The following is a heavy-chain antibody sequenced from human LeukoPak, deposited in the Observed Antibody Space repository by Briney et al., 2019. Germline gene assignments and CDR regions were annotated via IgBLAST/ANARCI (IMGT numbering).Heavy chain of an antibody. CDR1: GFTFSSYW. CDR3: ARPAPYYYDSSGYRWFDP. J-gene: IGHJ5*02. Sequence: GGSLRLSCAASGFTFSSYWMSWVRQAPGKGLEWVANIKQDGSEKYYVDSVKGRFTISRDNAKNSLYLQMNSLRAEDTAVYYSARPAPYYYDSSGYRWFDPWGQGTLVTVSS. V-gene: IGHV3-7*01. CDR2: IKQDGSEK. D-gene: IGHD3-22*01.